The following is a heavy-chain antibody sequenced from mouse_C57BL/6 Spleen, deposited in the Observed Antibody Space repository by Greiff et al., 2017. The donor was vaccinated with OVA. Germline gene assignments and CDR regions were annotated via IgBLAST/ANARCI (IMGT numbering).Heavy chain of an antibody. D-gene: IGHD1-1*01. CDR1: GFTFSDYG. CDR3: ARTHYYGSSNYFDY. CDR2: ISSGSSTI. V-gene: IGHV5-17*01. J-gene: IGHJ2*01. Sequence: EVQLVESGGGLVKPGGSLKLSCAASGFTFSDYGMHWVRQAPEKGLEWVAYISSGSSTIYYADTVKGRFTLSRDNAKNTLFLQMTSQRSEDTAMYYCARTHYYGSSNYFDYWGQGTTLTVSS.